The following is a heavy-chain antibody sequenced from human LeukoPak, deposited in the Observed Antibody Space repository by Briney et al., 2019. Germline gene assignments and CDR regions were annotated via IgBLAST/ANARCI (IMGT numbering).Heavy chain of an antibody. CDR2: ISGSGEIT. Sequence: GGSLRLSCAASGFTFSSYPMSWVRQAPGKGLGWVSVISGSGEITFYADSVKGRFTISRDNSKNMLFLQMNSLRVEDTAVYYCAGRSGPKNYWGQGSLVTVSS. V-gene: IGHV3-23*01. J-gene: IGHJ4*02. D-gene: IGHD2-15*01. CDR1: GFTFSSYP. CDR3: AGRSGPKNY.